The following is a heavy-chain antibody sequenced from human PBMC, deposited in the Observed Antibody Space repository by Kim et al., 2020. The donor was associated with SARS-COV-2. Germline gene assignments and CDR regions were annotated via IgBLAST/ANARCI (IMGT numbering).Heavy chain of an antibody. D-gene: IGHD5-12*01. CDR3: ARDNIVATICDY. CDR2: ISSSSSYI. J-gene: IGHJ4*02. V-gene: IGHV3-21*01. CDR1: GFTFSSYS. Sequence: GGSLRLSCAASGFTFSSYSMNWVRQAPGKGLEWVSSISSSSSYIYYADSVKGRFTISRDNAKNSLYLQMNSLRAEDTAVYYCARDNIVATICDYWGQGTLVTVSS.